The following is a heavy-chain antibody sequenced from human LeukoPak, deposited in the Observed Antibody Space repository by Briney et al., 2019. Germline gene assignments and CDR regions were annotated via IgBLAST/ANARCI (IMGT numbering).Heavy chain of an antibody. D-gene: IGHD1-1*01. CDR1: GFPFSRDS. CDR3: ASDVAYKFDY. J-gene: IGHJ4*02. Sequence: GGSLRLYCSASGFPFSRDSMHWVRQSPGKGLVWLSRISPDGTTTNYADSVKGRFTISRDNAKNTLYLQMNSLRDEDTAVYYCASDVAYKFDYWGQGTLVTFSS. CDR2: ISPDGTTT. V-gene: IGHV3-74*01.